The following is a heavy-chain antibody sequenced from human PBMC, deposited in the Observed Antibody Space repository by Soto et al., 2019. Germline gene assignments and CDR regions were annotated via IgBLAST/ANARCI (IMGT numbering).Heavy chain of an antibody. Sequence: EVLLVESGGGLVQPGGSLRLSCAGSGFTFSRHWMTWVRQAPGKGLEWVANIKKDGSEEYYVDSVKGRFTISRDNAKSSLFLQLNSLRAEDTAVYYGARGPDYGSWGDYFDPWGQGTLVTVSP. CDR2: IKKDGSEE. J-gene: IGHJ5*02. CDR3: ARGPDYGSWGDYFDP. V-gene: IGHV3-7*04. D-gene: IGHD4-17*01. CDR1: GFTFSRHW.